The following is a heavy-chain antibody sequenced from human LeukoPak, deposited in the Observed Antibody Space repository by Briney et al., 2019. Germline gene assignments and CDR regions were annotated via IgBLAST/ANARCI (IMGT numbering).Heavy chain of an antibody. CDR3: VKDSTEAEYLQH. CDR1: GFTFSNSA. V-gene: IGHV3-43*02. CDR2: ISGDGDTT. Sequence: GGSLRLSCAASGFTFSNSAMHWVRQAPGQGLEWVSLISGDGDTTYYEDSVKGRFTISRDKNNDSLYLQMNSLRTEDTALYYCVKDSTEAEYLQHWGQGTLVTVSS. J-gene: IGHJ1*01.